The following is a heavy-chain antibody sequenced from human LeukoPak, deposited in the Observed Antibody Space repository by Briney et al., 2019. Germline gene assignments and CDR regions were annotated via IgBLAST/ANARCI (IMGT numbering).Heavy chain of an antibody. J-gene: IGHJ5*02. CDR1: GYTFTGYY. D-gene: IGHD3-10*01. Sequence: GASVKVSCKASGYTFTGYYMHWVRQAPGQGLEWMGWINPNSGGTNYAQKFQGRVTMTRDTSISTAYMELSRLRSDDTAVYYCARDSGSYYGSGIRVWFDPWGQGTLVTVSS. CDR3: ARDSGSYYGSGIRVWFDP. CDR2: INPNSGGT. V-gene: IGHV1-2*02.